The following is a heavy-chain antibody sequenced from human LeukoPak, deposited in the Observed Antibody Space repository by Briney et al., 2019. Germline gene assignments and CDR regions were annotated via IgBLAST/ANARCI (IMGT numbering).Heavy chain of an antibody. J-gene: IGHJ3*02. Sequence: PGGSLRLSCTGSGFTFDDFTMSWVRQAPGKGLEWVRFIRSKVYGGTTEYAASVKGSFTISRDDSKSIAYLQMNSLKTEDTAVYYCTRVRGVMPDAFDIWGQGTMVTVSS. V-gene: IGHV3-49*04. D-gene: IGHD3-10*01. CDR1: GFTFDDFT. CDR2: IRSKVYGGTT. CDR3: TRVRGVMPDAFDI.